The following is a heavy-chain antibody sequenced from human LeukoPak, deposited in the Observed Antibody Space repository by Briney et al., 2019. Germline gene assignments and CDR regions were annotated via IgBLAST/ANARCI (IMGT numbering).Heavy chain of an antibody. J-gene: IGHJ3*02. V-gene: IGHV1-2*02. CDR3: ARGGSFHQFDI. CDR1: GYRFTDYW. Sequence: ASVKVSCKASGYRFTDYWIQWVRQAPGQGLEWMGWINTKTGGAIYAQKFQGRVTMTRDTSVTTNYMDLSRLTSDDTAVYYCARGGSFHQFDIWGQGTMVIVST. D-gene: IGHD3-10*01. CDR2: INTKTGGA.